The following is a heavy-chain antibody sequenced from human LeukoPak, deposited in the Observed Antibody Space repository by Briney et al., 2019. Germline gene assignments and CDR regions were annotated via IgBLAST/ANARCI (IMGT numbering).Heavy chain of an antibody. J-gene: IGHJ6*03. CDR3: ARGHKDGDLYDYYYMDV. CDR1: GGSFSGYY. CDR2: INHSGST. Sequence: SETLSLTCAVYGGSFSGYYWSWIRQPPGKGLEWIGEINHSGSTNYNPSLKSRVTISVDTSKNQFSLKLSSVTAADTAVYYCARGHKDGDLYDYYYMDVWGKGTTVTVSS. V-gene: IGHV4-34*01. D-gene: IGHD4-17*01.